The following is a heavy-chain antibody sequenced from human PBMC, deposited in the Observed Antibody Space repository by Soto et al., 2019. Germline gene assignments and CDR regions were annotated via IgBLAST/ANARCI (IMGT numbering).Heavy chain of an antibody. J-gene: IGHJ4*02. V-gene: IGHV4-31*02. Sequence: SETLSLTCTVSGGSISSGGYYWSWIRQHPGKGLEWIGYIYYSGSSYSNPSLKSRVTISADTSKNQFSLRLTSVTAADTAVYFCARATPAGSADFWGQGTLVTVSS. CDR1: GGSISSGGYY. D-gene: IGHD2-2*01. CDR2: IYYSGSS. CDR3: ARATPAGSADF.